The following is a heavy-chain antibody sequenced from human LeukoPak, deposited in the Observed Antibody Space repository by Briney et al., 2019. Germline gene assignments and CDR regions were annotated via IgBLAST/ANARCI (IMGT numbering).Heavy chain of an antibody. V-gene: IGHV3-23*01. CDR1: GFTFSSYN. CDR3: AKGDVSSPTFDY. J-gene: IGHJ4*02. CDR2: ISGSGGST. Sequence: GGSLRLSCAASGFTFSSYNMIWFRQAPGKGLEWVSAISGSGGSTYYADSVKGRFTISRDNSKNTLYLQMNSLRAEDTAVYYCAKGDVSSPTFDYWGQGTLVTVSS. D-gene: IGHD3-16*01.